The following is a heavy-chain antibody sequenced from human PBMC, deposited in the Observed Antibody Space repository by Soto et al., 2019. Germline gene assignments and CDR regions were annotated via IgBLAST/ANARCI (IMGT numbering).Heavy chain of an antibody. D-gene: IGHD3-3*01. J-gene: IGHJ6*02. CDR1: GGTFSSYA. CDR2: LIPIFGTA. Sequence: QVQLVQSGAEVKKPGSSVKVSCKASGGTFSSYAISWVRQAPGQGLEWMGGLIPIFGTANYAQKFQGRVTITADESTSTAYMELSSLRSEDTAVYYCARNDFWSGYFAYYYYYGMDVWGQGTTVTVAS. CDR3: ARNDFWSGYFAYYYYYGMDV. V-gene: IGHV1-69*01.